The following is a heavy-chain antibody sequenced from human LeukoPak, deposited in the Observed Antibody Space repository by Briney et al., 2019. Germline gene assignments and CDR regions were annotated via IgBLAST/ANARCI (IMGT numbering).Heavy chain of an antibody. J-gene: IGHJ4*02. D-gene: IGHD1-26*01. Sequence: PGGSLRLSCAASGFIFSSYGMHWVRQAPGKGLEWVTFIRYDGRNKYYADSVKGRFTISRDNSKNTLYLQMNSLRGEDTAVYYCANDSLRERIVGSTTRGVNDYWGQGTLVTVSS. CDR2: IRYDGRNK. V-gene: IGHV3-30*02. CDR1: GFIFSSYG. CDR3: ANDSLRERIVGSTTRGVNDY.